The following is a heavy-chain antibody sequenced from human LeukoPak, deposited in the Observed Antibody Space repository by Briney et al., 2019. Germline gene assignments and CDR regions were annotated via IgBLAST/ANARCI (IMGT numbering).Heavy chain of an antibody. CDR2: ISSSSSYI. CDR1: GFTFSSYS. V-gene: IGHV3-21*01. D-gene: IGHD1-26*01. Sequence: PGGSLRLSCAASGFTFSSYSMNWVRQAPGKGLEWVSSISSSSSYIYYADSVKGRFTISRDNAKNSLYLQMNSLRAEDTAVYYCARDSPLGGSYYDWGQGTLVTVSS. CDR3: ARDSPLGGSYYD. J-gene: IGHJ4*02.